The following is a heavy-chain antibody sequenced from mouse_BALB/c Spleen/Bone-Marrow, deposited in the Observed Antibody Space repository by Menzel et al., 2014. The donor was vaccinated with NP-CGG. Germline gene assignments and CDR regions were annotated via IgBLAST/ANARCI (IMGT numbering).Heavy chain of an antibody. CDR1: GYSFTGCY. CDR2: IYPYNGVP. CDR3: ESRGEYFDV. J-gene: IGHJ1*01. V-gene: IGHV1-31*01. Sequence: VQLQQSGPELVKPGASVEISCKASGYSFTGCYMHWVKQSHGNSLDWIGYIYPYNGVPSYNQKFKGKATLTVDKSSSTAYMELRSLTSDDSAVYYCESRGEYFDVWGAGTTVTVSS.